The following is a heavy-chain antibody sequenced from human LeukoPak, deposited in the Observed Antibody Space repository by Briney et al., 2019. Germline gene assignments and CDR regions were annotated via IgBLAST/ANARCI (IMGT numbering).Heavy chain of an antibody. CDR3: ARDVVTVTKGFDI. CDR2: ISYIGRT. V-gene: IGHV4-59*11. D-gene: IGHD4-17*01. J-gene: IGHJ3*02. CDR1: DDSFSSHY. Sequence: PSETLSLTCAVSDDSFSSHYWTWIRQPPAKGLEWIGYISYIGRTNYNPSLKSRVSIPIDTSKNQFSLKLTSVTAADTAVYYCARDVVTVTKGFDIWGQGTMVSVSS.